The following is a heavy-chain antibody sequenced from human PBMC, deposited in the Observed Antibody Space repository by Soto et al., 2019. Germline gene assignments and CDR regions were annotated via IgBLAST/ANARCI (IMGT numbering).Heavy chain of an antibody. CDR1: GDTFSSYT. Sequence: QVQLVQSGAEVKEPGSSVKVSCKASGDTFSSYTISWVRQAPGQGLEWMGRIIPILSIAHYARNLQGRVTITPDKSTRTAYMELSSLGSQDTSVYYCAPEKSHINPYYFDYLGQGTLVTVSS. CDR2: IIPILSIA. D-gene: IGHD2-21*01. J-gene: IGHJ4*02. V-gene: IGHV1-69*02. CDR3: APEKSHINPYYFDY.